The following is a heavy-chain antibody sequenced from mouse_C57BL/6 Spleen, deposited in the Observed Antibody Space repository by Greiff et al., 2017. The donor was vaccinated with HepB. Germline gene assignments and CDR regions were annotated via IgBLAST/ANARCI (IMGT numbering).Heavy chain of an antibody. V-gene: IGHV1-69*01. D-gene: IGHD3-3*01. J-gene: IGHJ1*03. CDR1: GYTFTSYW. Sequence: QVQLQQSGAELVMPGASVKLSCKASGYTFTSYWMHWVKQRPGQGLEWIGEIDPSDSYTNYNQKFKGKSTLTVDKSSSTAYMQLSSLTSEDSAVYYCARRGWGDWYFDVWGTGTTVTVSS. CDR3: ARRGWGDWYFDV. CDR2: IDPSDSYT.